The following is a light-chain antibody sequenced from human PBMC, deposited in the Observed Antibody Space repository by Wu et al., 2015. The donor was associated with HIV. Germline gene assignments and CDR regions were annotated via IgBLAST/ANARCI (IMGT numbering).Light chain of an antibody. J-gene: IGKJ4*01. CDR1: QSLNSV. Sequence: TQSPGTLSLSPGDRATLSCKASQSLNSVHSYLAWLQQKPGQPPRLLFLGPSTRASGVPGRFSASGSGTAFTLTIGSLQSEDFAVYYCQQYNDWPPLTFGGGTKVEIK. V-gene: IGKV3D-15*01. CDR3: QQYNDWPPLT. CDR2: GPS.